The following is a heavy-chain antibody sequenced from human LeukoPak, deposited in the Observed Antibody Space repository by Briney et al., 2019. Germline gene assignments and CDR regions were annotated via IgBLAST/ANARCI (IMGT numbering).Heavy chain of an antibody. CDR3: EKGIGWELPGGY. CDR1: GFTFSSYA. V-gene: IGHV3-23*01. CDR2: ISGSGGST. J-gene: IGHJ4*02. D-gene: IGHD1-26*01. Sequence: GGSLRLSCAASGFTFSSYAMSWVRQAPGKGLEWVSAISGSGGSTYYADSVEGRFTISIDSSKNTLYLQMNSLRAEDTAVYYCEKGIGWELPGGYWGQGTLVTVSS.